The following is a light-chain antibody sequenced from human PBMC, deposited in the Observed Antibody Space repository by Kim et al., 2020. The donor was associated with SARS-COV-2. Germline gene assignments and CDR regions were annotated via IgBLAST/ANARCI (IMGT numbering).Light chain of an antibody. Sequence: RVTISCSGSSSSIGRHTVIWNRQFPGTAPKLLIYSNELRPSGVPDRFSGSKSGTSASLAISGLQSEDEADYYCAAWDASLNGPNYVFGSGTKVTVL. CDR2: SNE. CDR1: SSSIGRHT. V-gene: IGLV1-44*01. J-gene: IGLJ1*01. CDR3: AAWDASLNGPNYV.